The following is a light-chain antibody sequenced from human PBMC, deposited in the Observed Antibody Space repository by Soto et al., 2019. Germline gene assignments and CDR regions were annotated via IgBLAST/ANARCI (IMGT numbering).Light chain of an antibody. CDR1: QIIGSS. V-gene: IGKV1-39*01. J-gene: IGKJ4*01. CDR3: QQANGYPCT. CDR2: SAS. Sequence: RVAIPCRAVQIIGSSFHWYQPKPGKAPELLIFSASSFLSGLTSRFSGSGCLTDFTLTIILLRPEAFATYYCQQANGYPCTFGGRTKVDIK.